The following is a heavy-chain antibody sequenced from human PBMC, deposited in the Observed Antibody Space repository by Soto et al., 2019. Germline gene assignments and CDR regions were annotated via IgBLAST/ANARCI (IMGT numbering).Heavy chain of an antibody. Sequence: QVQLVQSGAEVKKPGSSVKVSCKASGGTFSNNAISWVRQAPGQGLEWMGGIIPAFDRANYAQKFQGRVTITADESTSTAYMDLSSLRSEDTAVYYCARDTREITRVRGVFPYYVYHMDVWGQGTTVTVSS. CDR3: ARDTREITRVRGVFPYYVYHMDV. D-gene: IGHD3-10*01. J-gene: IGHJ6*02. V-gene: IGHV1-69*01. CDR2: IIPAFDRA. CDR1: GGTFSNNA.